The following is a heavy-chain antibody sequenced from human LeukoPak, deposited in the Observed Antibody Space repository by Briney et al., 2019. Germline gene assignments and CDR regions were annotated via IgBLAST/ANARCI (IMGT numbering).Heavy chain of an antibody. J-gene: IGHJ4*02. Sequence: GGSLRLSCAASGFTFSSYSMNWVRQAPGKGLEWVSSISSSSSYIYYADSVKGRFTISRDNAKNSLYLQMNSLRAEDTAVYYCAKGGDSGRGNYWGQGTLVTVSS. D-gene: IGHD1-26*01. CDR3: AKGGDSGRGNY. V-gene: IGHV3-21*01. CDR2: ISSSSSYI. CDR1: GFTFSSYS.